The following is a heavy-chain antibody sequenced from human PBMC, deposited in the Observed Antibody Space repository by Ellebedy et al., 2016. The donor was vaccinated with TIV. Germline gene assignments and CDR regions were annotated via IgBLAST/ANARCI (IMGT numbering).Heavy chain of an antibody. J-gene: IGHJ5*02. V-gene: IGHV4-39*07. Sequence: GSLRLSCAASGFTFSSYAMSWVRQPPGKGLEWIGTIYYSGSTYYNPSLKSRVTISVDTSKNQFSLKLSSVTAADTAVYYCARDWFDPWGQGTLVTVSS. CDR1: GFTFSSYA. CDR3: ARDWFDP. CDR2: IYYSGST.